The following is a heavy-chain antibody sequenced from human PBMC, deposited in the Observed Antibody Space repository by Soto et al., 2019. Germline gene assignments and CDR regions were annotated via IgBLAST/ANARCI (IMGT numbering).Heavy chain of an antibody. D-gene: IGHD6-13*01. V-gene: IGHV3-33*01. CDR3: AREVGSSWYYFDY. Sequence: PGGSLRLSCAASGFTFSSYCMHWVRQAPGKGLEWVAVIWYDGSNKYYADSVKGRFTISRDNSKNTLYLQMNSLRAEDTAVYYCAREVGSSWYYFDYWGQGTLVTV. CDR1: GFTFSSYC. J-gene: IGHJ4*02. CDR2: IWYDGSNK.